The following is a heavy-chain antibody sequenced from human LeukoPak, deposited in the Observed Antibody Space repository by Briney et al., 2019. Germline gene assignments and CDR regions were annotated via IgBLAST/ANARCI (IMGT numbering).Heavy chain of an antibody. Sequence: GGSLRLSCAATGFTFSNYAIHWGRQAPGKGLEWVAFISDDGSRQHYADSVKGRFTISRDNSKNTLNLQMNSLRAEDTAVYYCVKDRTGTYTLDYWGQGTLATVSS. CDR1: GFTFSNYA. D-gene: IGHD3-10*01. V-gene: IGHV3-30-3*01. CDR3: VKDRTGTYTLDY. J-gene: IGHJ4*02. CDR2: ISDDGSRQ.